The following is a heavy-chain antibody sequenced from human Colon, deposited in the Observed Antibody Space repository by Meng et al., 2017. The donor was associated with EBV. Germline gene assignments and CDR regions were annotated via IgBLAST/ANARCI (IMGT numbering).Heavy chain of an antibody. V-gene: IGHV4-4*02. J-gene: IGHJ1*01. D-gene: IGHD3-10*01. CDR2: IPHRGSR. CDR3: LRGSGGSV. Sequence: QVQLRGSGPLLVMPSDLLSLSCAVSGDSITNHNWWAGVRQPPGKVLEWIGEIPHRGSRAYTPSLKRRVSMSIDKSKNQFSLKLTSVTAADTAVYHCLRGSGGSVWGQGTLVTVSS. CDR1: GDSITNHNW.